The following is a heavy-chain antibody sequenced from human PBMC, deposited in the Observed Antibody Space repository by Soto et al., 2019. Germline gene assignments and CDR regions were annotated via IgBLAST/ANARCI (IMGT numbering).Heavy chain of an antibody. Sequence: GGSLRLSCAASGFTFSSYAMSWVRQAPGKGLEWVSAISGSGGSTYYADSVKGRFTISRDNSKNTLYLQMNSLRAEDTAVYYCANEAPGYSVSGGRVSDYWGQGTLVTVSS. D-gene: IGHD6-13*01. CDR1: GFTFSSYA. CDR2: ISGSGGST. V-gene: IGHV3-23*01. CDR3: ANEAPGYSVSGGRVSDY. J-gene: IGHJ4*02.